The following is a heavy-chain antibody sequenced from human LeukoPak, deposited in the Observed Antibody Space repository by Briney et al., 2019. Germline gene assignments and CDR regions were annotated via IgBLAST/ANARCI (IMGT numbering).Heavy chain of an antibody. J-gene: IGHJ4*02. CDR1: GFTFSNYG. V-gene: IGHV3-33*01. D-gene: IGHD3-10*01. Sequence: PGGSLRLSCAASGFTFSNYGMHWVRQAPGKGLEWLAVIWYDGSNKYYADSVKGRFTISRDNSKNTLYLQMNSLRAEDTAVYYCGRDQGIVYSSGSPPDFWGQGTLVTVSS. CDR3: GRDQGIVYSSGSPPDF. CDR2: IWYDGSNK.